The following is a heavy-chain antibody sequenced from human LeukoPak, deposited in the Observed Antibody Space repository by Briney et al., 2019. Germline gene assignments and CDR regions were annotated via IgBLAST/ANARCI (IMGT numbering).Heavy chain of an antibody. Sequence: SVKVSCKASGGTFSSYAISWVRQAPGQGLEWMGGIIPIFGTANYAQKFQGRVTITAGKSTTTAYMELSSLRSEDTAMYYCARGFRSVAVVDDTPLSDYWGQGTLVTVSS. D-gene: IGHD2-15*01. CDR1: GGTFSSYA. J-gene: IGHJ4*02. CDR3: ARGFRSVAVVDDTPLSDY. CDR2: IIPIFGTA. V-gene: IGHV1-69*06.